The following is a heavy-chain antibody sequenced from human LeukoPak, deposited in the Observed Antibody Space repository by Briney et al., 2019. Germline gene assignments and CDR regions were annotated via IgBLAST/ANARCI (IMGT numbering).Heavy chain of an antibody. CDR1: GGSVSSAGYS. V-gene: IGHV4-30-2*01. Sequence: SETLSLTCAVSGGSVSSAGYSWSWIRQPPGRGLECIGYFFHTGNTYYNPSLESRVTISLDRSRNQSSLKLSSVTAADTAVYYCAKFTVTTSGYTFDIWGQGTMVTVSS. J-gene: IGHJ3*02. CDR2: FFHTGNT. CDR3: AKFTVTTSGYTFDI. D-gene: IGHD4-17*01.